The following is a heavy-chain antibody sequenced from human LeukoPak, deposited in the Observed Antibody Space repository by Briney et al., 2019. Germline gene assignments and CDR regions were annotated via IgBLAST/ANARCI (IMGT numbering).Heavy chain of an antibody. CDR2: IYYSGST. J-gene: IGHJ4*02. D-gene: IGHD3-22*01. CDR1: GGSISSYY. V-gene: IGHV4-59*01. Sequence: MPSETLSLTCTVSGGSISSYYWSWIRQPPGKGLEWIGYIYYSGSTNYNPSLKSRVTISVDTSKNQFSLRLRSVTAADTAVYYCARVTGYMIEDYFDYWGQGTLVTVSS. CDR3: ARVTGYMIEDYFDY.